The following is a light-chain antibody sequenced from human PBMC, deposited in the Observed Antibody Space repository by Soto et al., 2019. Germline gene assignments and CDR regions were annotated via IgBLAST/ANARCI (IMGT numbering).Light chain of an antibody. CDR3: AAWDDSLNGLV. CDR1: TSNIGSNN. Sequence: QSVLTQPPSASGTPGQRVTISCSGSTSNIGSNNVNWYQKFPGTAPQLLIYSSILRPSGVPDRFSGAKSGTSASLAISGLQSEDEADYYCAAWDDSLNGLVFGGGTKLTVL. J-gene: IGLJ2*01. V-gene: IGLV1-44*01. CDR2: SSI.